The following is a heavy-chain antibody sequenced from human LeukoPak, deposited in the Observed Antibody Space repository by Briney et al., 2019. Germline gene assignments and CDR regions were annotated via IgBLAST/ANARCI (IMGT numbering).Heavy chain of an antibody. CDR2: IIPIFGTA. J-gene: IGHJ4*01. CDR3: AIEWDVDTAMFVYYFDY. D-gene: IGHD5-18*01. CDR1: GGTFSSYA. V-gene: IGHV1-69*13. Sequence: GASVKVSCKASGGTFSSYAISWVRQAPGQGLEWMGGIIPIFGTANYAQKFQGRVTITADESTSTAYMELSSLRSKDTCVYYCAIEWDVDTAMFVYYFDYWGHGTLVTVSS.